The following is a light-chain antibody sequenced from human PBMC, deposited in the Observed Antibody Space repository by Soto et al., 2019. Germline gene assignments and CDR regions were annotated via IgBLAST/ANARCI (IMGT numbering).Light chain of an antibody. CDR2: EVT. J-gene: IGLJ1*01. Sequence: QSVLTQPPSASGSPGRSVTISCTGASSDVGGYNFVSWYQQHPGKAPKLLIYEVTKRSSGVPDRFSGSRSGNTASLTVSGLQAEDEADYYCSSYAGSNNIVFGTGTKVTVL. CDR3: SSYAGSNNIV. V-gene: IGLV2-8*01. CDR1: SSDVGGYNF.